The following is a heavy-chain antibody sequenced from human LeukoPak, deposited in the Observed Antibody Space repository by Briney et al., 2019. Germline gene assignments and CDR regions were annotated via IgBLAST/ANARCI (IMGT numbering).Heavy chain of an antibody. CDR2: ISGGSNNI. Sequence: GGSLRLSCAASGFTFSSYAMNWVRQAPGKGLEWVSSISGGSNNINYAGSVKGRFTISRDNSKNTQSLQMNSLRAEDTAVYYCLGYCSGGNCYSGGYWGQGTLVTVSS. D-gene: IGHD2-15*01. J-gene: IGHJ4*02. CDR3: LGYCSGGNCYSGGY. CDR1: GFTFSSYA. V-gene: IGHV3-23*01.